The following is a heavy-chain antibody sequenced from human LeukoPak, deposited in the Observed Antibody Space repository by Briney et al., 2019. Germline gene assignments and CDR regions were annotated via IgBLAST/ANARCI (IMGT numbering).Heavy chain of an antibody. J-gene: IGHJ6*03. V-gene: IGHV4-34*01. CDR1: GGSFSGYY. Sequence: SETLSLTCAVYGGSFSGYYWSWIRQPPGKGLEWIGEINHSGSTNYNPSLKSRVTISVDTSKNQFSLKLSSVTATDTAVYYCARGVIRYYYYMGVWGKGTTVTVSS. D-gene: IGHD2/OR15-2a*01. CDR2: INHSGST. CDR3: ARGVIRYYYYMGV.